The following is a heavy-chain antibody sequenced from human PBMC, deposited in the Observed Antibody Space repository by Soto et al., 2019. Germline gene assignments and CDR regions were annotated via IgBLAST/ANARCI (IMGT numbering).Heavy chain of an antibody. CDR2: VIPLFDTA. CDR3: ATGGHNDGHNFCHGMDV. CDR1: GGIFTNNA. Sequence: QVQVVQSGAEVKKPGSSVKVSCKVSGGIFTNNAISWVRQAPGQGLEWLGGVIPLFDTAYYAQIFRGRLRISADGAKTTAYLERSGLTSADTAVYFCATGGHNDGHNFCHGMDVWGQGTTVTVS. J-gene: IGHJ6*02. D-gene: IGHD5-18*01. V-gene: IGHV1-69*01.